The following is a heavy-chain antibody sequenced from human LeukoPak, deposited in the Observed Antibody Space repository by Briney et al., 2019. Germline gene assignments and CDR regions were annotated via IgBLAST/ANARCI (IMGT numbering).Heavy chain of an antibody. CDR1: GGSISSYY. J-gene: IGHJ4*02. V-gene: IGHV4-59*01. D-gene: IGHD5-18*01. Sequence: SVTLSLTCTVSGGSISSYYWSWIRQPPGKGLEWIGYMYYSGSTNYNPSLKSRVTISVDTSKNQFSLKLSSVTAADTAVYYCAGGFKYSYGCGHFDYWGQGTLVTASA. CDR3: AGGFKYSYGCGHFDY. CDR2: MYYSGST.